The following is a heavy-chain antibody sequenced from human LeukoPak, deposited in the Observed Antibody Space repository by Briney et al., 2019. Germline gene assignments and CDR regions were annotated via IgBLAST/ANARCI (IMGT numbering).Heavy chain of an antibody. Sequence: GGSLRLSCAASGFTFSSYWMSWVRQAPGKGLEWVANIKQDGSEKNYVDSVKGRFTISRDNAKNSLLLQMDSLRAEDTAVYYCARDDGYGSGSLNPYYYCGMDVWGKGTTVTVSS. J-gene: IGHJ6*04. CDR1: GFTFSSYW. V-gene: IGHV3-7*03. CDR3: ARDDGYGSGSLNPYYYCGMDV. CDR2: IKQDGSEK. D-gene: IGHD3-10*01.